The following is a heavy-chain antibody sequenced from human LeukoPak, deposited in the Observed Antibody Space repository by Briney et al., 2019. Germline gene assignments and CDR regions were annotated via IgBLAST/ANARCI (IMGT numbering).Heavy chain of an antibody. CDR3: ARVYYDSSGYLLFDY. V-gene: IGHV4-59*08. CDR2: IYYSGST. J-gene: IGHJ4*02. CDR1: GGSISSYY. D-gene: IGHD3-22*01. Sequence: SVTLSLTCTVSGGSISSYYWGWIRQPPGKGLEWIGYIYYSGSTNYNPSPKSRVTISVDTSKNQFSLKLSSVTAADTAVYYCARVYYDSSGYLLFDYWGQGTLVTVSS.